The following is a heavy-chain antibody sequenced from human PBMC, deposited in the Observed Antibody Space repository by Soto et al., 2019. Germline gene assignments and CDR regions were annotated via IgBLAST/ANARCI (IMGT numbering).Heavy chain of an antibody. J-gene: IGHJ4*02. CDR2: ISYDGTNK. Sequence: PGGSLRLSCAASGFAFHTYGIHWVRQAPGKGLEWVAVISYDGTNKYYADSVKGRFTVSRDNSKNTLYLQMNSLRTDDTAMYYCAKARWAMGRTYFDFWGQGTLVTVSS. V-gene: IGHV3-30*18. CDR1: GFAFHTYG. CDR3: AKARWAMGRTYFDF. D-gene: IGHD5-18*01.